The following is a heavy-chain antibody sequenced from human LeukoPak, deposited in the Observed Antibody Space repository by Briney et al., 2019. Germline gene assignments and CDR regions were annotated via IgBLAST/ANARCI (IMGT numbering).Heavy chain of an antibody. J-gene: IGHJ4*02. Sequence: SETLSLTCAVYGGSFSGYYWSWIRQPPGKGLEWIGEINHSGGTNYNPSLKSRVTISVDTSKNQFSLKLSSVTAADTAVYYCARADSSSWRLWGQGTLVTVSS. CDR2: INHSGGT. V-gene: IGHV4-34*01. CDR3: ARADSSSWRL. D-gene: IGHD6-13*01. CDR1: GGSFSGYY.